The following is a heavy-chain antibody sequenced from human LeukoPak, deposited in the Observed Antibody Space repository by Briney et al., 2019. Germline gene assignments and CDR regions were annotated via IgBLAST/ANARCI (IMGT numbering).Heavy chain of an antibody. CDR2: IIPILGIA. CDR1: GGTFSSYA. D-gene: IGHD5-12*01. CDR3: ARAPPPLRRYSGYDRYYFDY. V-gene: IGHV1-69*04. Sequence: ASVKVSCKASGGTFSSYAISWVRQAPGQGLEWMGRIIPILGIANYAQKFQGRVTITADKSTSTAYMELSSLRSEDTAVYYCARAPPPLRRYSGYDRYYFDYWGQGTLVTVSS. J-gene: IGHJ4*02.